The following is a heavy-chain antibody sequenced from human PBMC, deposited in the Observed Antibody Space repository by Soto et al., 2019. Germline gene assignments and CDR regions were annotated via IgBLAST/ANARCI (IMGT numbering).Heavy chain of an antibody. J-gene: IGHJ4*02. CDR1: GYTFTSYA. CDR3: ARCDSWEPSFDY. CDR2: INAGNGNT. V-gene: IGHV1-3*01. D-gene: IGHD1-26*01. Sequence: QVQLVQSGAEVKKPGAPVKVSCKASGYTFTSYAMHWVRQAPGQRLEWMGWINAGNGNTKYSQKFQGRVTITRDTSASTAYMELSSLRSEDTAVYYCARCDSWEPSFDYWGQGTLVTVSS.